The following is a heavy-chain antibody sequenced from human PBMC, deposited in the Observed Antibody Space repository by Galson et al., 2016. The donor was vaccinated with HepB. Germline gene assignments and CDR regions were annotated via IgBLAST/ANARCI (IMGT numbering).Heavy chain of an antibody. V-gene: IGHV3-66*01. CDR3: ARDRQYSSSWPRRTYYYGMDV. J-gene: IGHJ6*02. CDR2: INSGGST. Sequence: SLRLSCAASGFIVSSYHINWVRQAPGKGLEWVSLINSGGSTYYADSVKGRFTSSRDNSKNTVYLQMNSLRVEDTAVYYCARDRQYSSSWPRRTYYYGMDVWGQGTTVTVSS. CDR1: GFIVSSYH. D-gene: IGHD6-13*01.